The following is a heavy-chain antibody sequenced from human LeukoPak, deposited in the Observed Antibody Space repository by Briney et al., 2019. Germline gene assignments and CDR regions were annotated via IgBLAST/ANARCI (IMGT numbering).Heavy chain of an antibody. CDR2: ISGSGGST. Sequence: GGSLRLSCAASGFTFSSYAMNWVRQAPGKGLEWVSAISGSGGSTYYADSVKGRFTISRDNSKNTLYLQMNSLRAEDTAVYYCAQTNKNYYDSSGYYKSWGQGTLVTVSS. D-gene: IGHD3-22*01. CDR1: GFTFSSYA. J-gene: IGHJ5*02. CDR3: AQTNKNYYDSSGYYKS. V-gene: IGHV3-23*01.